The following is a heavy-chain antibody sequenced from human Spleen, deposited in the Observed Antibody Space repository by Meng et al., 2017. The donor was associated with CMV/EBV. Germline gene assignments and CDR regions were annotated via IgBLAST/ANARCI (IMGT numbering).Heavy chain of an antibody. J-gene: IGHJ4*02. V-gene: IGHV4-59*11. Sequence: ETLSLTCSVSGGSIRSHYWSWIRQPPGKGLEWIGYIYDSGSTNYNPSLKSRVTISVDTSKNQFSLKLTSVTAADTAVYFCAREREATFDYWGQGTLVTVSS. CDR2: IYDSGST. CDR1: GGSIRSHY. CDR3: AREREATFDY.